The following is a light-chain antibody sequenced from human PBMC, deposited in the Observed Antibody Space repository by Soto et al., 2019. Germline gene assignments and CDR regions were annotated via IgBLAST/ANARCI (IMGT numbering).Light chain of an antibody. Sequence: QSALTQPRSVSGSPGQSVTITCTGTRSDVGGYDYVSWCQQHPGKAPKLIIYDVTKRPSGVPDRFSGSKSGITASLTISGLQAEDEADYYCSSYAGSYTWVFGGGTQLTVL. V-gene: IGLV2-11*01. CDR1: RSDVGGYDY. CDR3: SSYAGSYTWV. CDR2: DVT. J-gene: IGLJ2*01.